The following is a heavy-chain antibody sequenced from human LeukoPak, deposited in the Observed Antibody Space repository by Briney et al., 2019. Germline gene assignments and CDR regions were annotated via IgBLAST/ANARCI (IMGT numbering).Heavy chain of an antibody. CDR1: GGSISSGDYY. V-gene: IGHV4-30-4*08. D-gene: IGHD3-3*01. CDR3: ARGYDFWSGYSPGYYYYYMDV. CDR2: IYYSGNT. Sequence: PSQTLSLTCTVSGGSISSGDYYWSWIRQPPGKGLEWIGYIYYSGNTYYNPSLKSRITISVDTSKNQFSLKLSSVTAADTAVYYCARGYDFWSGYSPGYYYYYMDVWGKGTTVTVSS. J-gene: IGHJ6*03.